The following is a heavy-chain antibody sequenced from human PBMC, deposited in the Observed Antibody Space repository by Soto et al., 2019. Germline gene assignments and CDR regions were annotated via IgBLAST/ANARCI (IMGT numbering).Heavy chain of an antibody. J-gene: IGHJ6*02. D-gene: IGHD4-17*01. CDR1: GGTFSSYA. CDR3: AIRPIYYYYYCGMDV. Sequence: QVQLVQSGAEVKKPGSSVKVSCKASGGTFSSYAISWVRQAPGQGLEWMGGIIPIFGTANYAQKCQGRVTITAVESTSTDYMELSSLRSEDTAVYYCAIRPIYYYYYCGMDVWGQGTTVTVSS. V-gene: IGHV1-69*12. CDR2: IIPIFGTA.